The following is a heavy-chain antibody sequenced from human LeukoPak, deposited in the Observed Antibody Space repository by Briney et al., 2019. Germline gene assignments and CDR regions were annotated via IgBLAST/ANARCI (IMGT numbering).Heavy chain of an antibody. D-gene: IGHD4-17*01. CDR3: ARGGDYVFYYFDY. J-gene: IGHJ4*02. V-gene: IGHV4-30-2*01. CDR1: GGSISSGGYS. CDR2: IYHSGST. Sequence: PSETLSLTCAVSGGSISSGGYSWSWIRQPPGKGLEWIGYIYHSGSTYYNPSLKSRVTISVDRSKNQLSLKLSSVTAADTAVYYCARGGDYVFYYFDYWGQGTLVTVSS.